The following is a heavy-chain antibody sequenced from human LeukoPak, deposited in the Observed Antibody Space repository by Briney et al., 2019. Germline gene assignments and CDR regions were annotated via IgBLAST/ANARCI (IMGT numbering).Heavy chain of an antibody. Sequence: MPSQTLSLTCTVSGGSISSGSYYWSWIRQPAGKGLEWIGRIYTSGSTNYNPSLKSRVTISVDTSKNQFSLKLSSVTAADTAVYYCARVVTYYYDSSGYYNVRYYYYYMDVWGKGTTVTVSS. CDR2: IYTSGST. V-gene: IGHV4-61*02. D-gene: IGHD3-22*01. J-gene: IGHJ6*03. CDR3: ARVVTYYYDSSGYYNVRYYYYYMDV. CDR1: GGSISSGSYY.